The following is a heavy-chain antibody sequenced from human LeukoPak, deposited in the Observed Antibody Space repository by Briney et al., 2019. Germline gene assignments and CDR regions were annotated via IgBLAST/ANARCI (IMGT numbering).Heavy chain of an antibody. CDR2: ISNSGSTI. Sequence: GGSLRLSCAASGFTFSDYYMSWIRQAPGKGLEWVSYISNSGSTICYADSVKGRFTISRDNGKNSLSLQMNSLRAEDTAVYYCARVEYIYGYGSWGQGTLVTVSS. D-gene: IGHD5-18*01. CDR3: ARVEYIYGYGS. J-gene: IGHJ5*02. V-gene: IGHV3-11*01. CDR1: GFTFSDYY.